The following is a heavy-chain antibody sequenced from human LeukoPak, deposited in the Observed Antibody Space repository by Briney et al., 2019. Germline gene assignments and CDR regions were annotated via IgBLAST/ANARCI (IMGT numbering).Heavy chain of an antibody. J-gene: IGHJ6*02. CDR1: GGSISSSSYY. D-gene: IGHD2-15*01. CDR2: INHSGST. CDR3: ARGHGGLGGVDV. V-gene: IGHV4-39*02. Sequence: PSETLSLTCTVSGGSISSSSYYWGWIRQPPGKGLEWIGEINHSGSTNYSPSLKSRVTISVDTSKNHFSLKVRSVTAADTAVYYCARGHGGLGGVDVWGQGTTVTVSS.